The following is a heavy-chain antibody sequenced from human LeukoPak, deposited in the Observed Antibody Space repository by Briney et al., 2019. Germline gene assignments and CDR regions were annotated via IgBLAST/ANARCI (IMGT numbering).Heavy chain of an antibody. CDR3: AKDLLGRSTVAGIYDAFGI. Sequence: GGSLRLSCAASGFTFSSYAMSWVRQAPGKGLEWVSAISGSGGSTYYADSVKGRFTISRDNSKNTLYLQMNSLRAEDTAVYYCAKDLLGRSTVAGIYDAFGIWGQGTMVTVSS. CDR1: GFTFSSYA. J-gene: IGHJ3*02. CDR2: ISGSGGST. V-gene: IGHV3-23*01. D-gene: IGHD6-19*01.